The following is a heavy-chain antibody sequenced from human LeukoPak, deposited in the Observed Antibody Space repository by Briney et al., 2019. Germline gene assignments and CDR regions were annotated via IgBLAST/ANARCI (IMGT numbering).Heavy chain of an antibody. Sequence: SETLSLTCTVSGGPISSYYWSWIRQPAGKGLEWIGRFHTSGNTDYNPSLMSRVTMSVDTSKNQFSLKLNSVTAADTAVYYCTRVGYNWNHFDYWGQGTLVTVSS. CDR2: FHTSGNT. D-gene: IGHD1-20*01. J-gene: IGHJ4*02. CDR3: TRVGYNWNHFDY. CDR1: GGPISSYY. V-gene: IGHV4-4*07.